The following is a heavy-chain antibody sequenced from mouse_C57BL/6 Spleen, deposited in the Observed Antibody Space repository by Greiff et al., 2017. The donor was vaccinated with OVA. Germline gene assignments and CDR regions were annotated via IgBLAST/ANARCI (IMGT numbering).Heavy chain of an antibody. CDR1: GYTFTSYW. CDR2: IYPGNSDT. CDR3: TRGPIYYDYDGGDY. Sequence: EVQLQQSGTVLARPGASVKMSCKTSGYTFTSYWMHWVKQRPGQGLEWIGAIYPGNSDTSYNQKFKGKAKLTAVTSASTAYMELSSLTNEDSAVYYCTRGPIYYDYDGGDYWGQGTTLTVSS. J-gene: IGHJ2*01. D-gene: IGHD2-4*01. V-gene: IGHV1-5*01.